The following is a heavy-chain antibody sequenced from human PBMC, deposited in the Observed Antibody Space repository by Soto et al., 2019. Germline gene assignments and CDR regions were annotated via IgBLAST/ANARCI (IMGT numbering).Heavy chain of an antibody. CDR3: ASHDDYGDSHYYGMDV. CDR2: IDPSDSYT. CDR1: GYSFTSYW. D-gene: IGHD4-17*01. Sequence: GEALKISCKGSGYSFTSYWISWVRQMPGEGLEWMGRIDPSDSYTNYSPSFQGHVTISADKSISTAYLQWSSLKASDTAMYYCASHDDYGDSHYYGMDVWGQGTTVTVSS. J-gene: IGHJ6*02. V-gene: IGHV5-10-1*01.